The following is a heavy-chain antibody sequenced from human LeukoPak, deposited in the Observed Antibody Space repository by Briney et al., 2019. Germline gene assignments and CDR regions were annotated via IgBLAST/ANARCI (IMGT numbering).Heavy chain of an antibody. CDR1: GGSISSYY. Sequence: SETLSLTCTVSGGSISSYYWSWIRQPPGKGLESIGYIYYSGSTNCNPSLKSRVTISVDTSKNQFSLKLSSVTAADTAVYYCARNYYGSGSYYNFPFDYWGQGTLVTVSS. J-gene: IGHJ4*02. CDR2: IYYSGST. V-gene: IGHV4-59*01. CDR3: ARNYYGSGSYYNFPFDY. D-gene: IGHD3-10*01.